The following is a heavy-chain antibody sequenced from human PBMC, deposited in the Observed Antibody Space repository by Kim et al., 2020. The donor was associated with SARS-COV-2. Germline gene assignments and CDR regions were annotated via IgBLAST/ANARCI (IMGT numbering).Heavy chain of an antibody. Sequence: EKGRFTISRDNAKNSLYLQMNSLRDEDTAVYYWARDPDYYGSGHQGLHGYWGQGTLVTVSS. V-gene: IGHV3-11*06. D-gene: IGHD3-10*01. J-gene: IGHJ4*02. CDR3: ARDPDYYGSGHQGLHGY.